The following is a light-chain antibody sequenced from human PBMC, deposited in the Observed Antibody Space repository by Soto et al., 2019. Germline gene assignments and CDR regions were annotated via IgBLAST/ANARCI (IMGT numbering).Light chain of an antibody. Sequence: DVVLTQSPLSLPVTPGEPASISFSCSHSLLRSNGRNFLDWYLQRPGQSPQLLIYLGSNRASGVPDRFSGSGSATDFTLRISRVEAEDVGVYYCMQGTHWPWTFGQGTKVHIK. V-gene: IGKV2-28*01. CDR2: LGS. J-gene: IGKJ1*01. CDR1: HSLLRSNGRNF. CDR3: MQGTHWPWT.